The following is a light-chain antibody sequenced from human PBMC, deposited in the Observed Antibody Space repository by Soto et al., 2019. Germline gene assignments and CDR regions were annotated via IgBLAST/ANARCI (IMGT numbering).Light chain of an antibody. V-gene: IGLV2-23*01. Sequence: QAVLTQPASVSGSPGQSITISCTGTSSDVGTYNLVSWYQRHPGKAPKVIIYEGSKRPSGVSNRFSGSKSGNTASLTISGLQAEDEADYYCCSYASNNTLYVFGTGTKVTVL. CDR3: CSYASNNTLYV. CDR2: EGS. CDR1: SSDVGTYNL. J-gene: IGLJ1*01.